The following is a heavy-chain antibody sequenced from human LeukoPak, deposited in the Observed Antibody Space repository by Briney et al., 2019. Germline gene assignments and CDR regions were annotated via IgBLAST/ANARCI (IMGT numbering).Heavy chain of an antibody. CDR3: ARPGNYDILTGSHDAFDI. D-gene: IGHD3-9*01. CDR1: GGSISSYY. CDR2: IYYSGST. Sequence: SETLSLTCTVSGGSISSYYWSWIRQPPGKGLEWIGYIYYSGSTNYNPSLKSRVTISVDTSKNQFSLKLSSVTAADTAVYYCARPGNYDILTGSHDAFDIWGQGTMATVSS. V-gene: IGHV4-59*08. J-gene: IGHJ3*02.